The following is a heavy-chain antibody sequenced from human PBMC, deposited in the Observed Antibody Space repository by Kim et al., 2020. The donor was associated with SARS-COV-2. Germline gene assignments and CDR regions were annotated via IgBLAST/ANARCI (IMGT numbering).Heavy chain of an antibody. Sequence: CSSGRTNYHPSLQSRVTMSVDMSKNQFSLKLSSVTAADTAVYYCASALGHWGQGTLVTVSS. D-gene: IGHD3-16*02. J-gene: IGHJ4*02. V-gene: IGHV4-4*07. CDR3: ASALGH. CDR2: CSSGRT.